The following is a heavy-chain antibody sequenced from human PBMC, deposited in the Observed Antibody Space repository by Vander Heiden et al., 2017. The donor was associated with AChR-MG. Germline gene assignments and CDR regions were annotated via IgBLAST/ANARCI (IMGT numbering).Heavy chain of an antibody. J-gene: IGHJ6*02. CDR1: GFTFSSYG. Sequence: QVQLVESGGGVVQPGRSLRLPCAASGFTFSSYGMHWVRQAPGKGLEWVAVISYDGSNKYYADSVKGRFTISRDNSKNTLYLQMNSLRAEDTAVYYCAKDLRGAAAGHTYYYYGMDVWGQGTTVTVSS. V-gene: IGHV3-30*18. CDR2: ISYDGSNK. CDR3: AKDLRGAAAGHTYYYYGMDV. D-gene: IGHD6-13*01.